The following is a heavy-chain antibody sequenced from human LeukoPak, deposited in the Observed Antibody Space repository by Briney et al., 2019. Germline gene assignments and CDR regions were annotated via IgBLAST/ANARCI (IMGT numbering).Heavy chain of an antibody. CDR3: ARRQTLTTVTTNLYYFDY. CDR1: GYSISSGYY. D-gene: IGHD4-11*01. CDR2: IYHSGST. Sequence: SETLSLTCAVSGYSISSGYYWGWIRQPPGKGLEWIGSIYHSGSTYYNPSLKSRVTIFVDTSKNQFSLKLRSVTAADTAVYYCARRQTLTTVTTNLYYFDYWCQGTLVPVSS. J-gene: IGHJ4*02. V-gene: IGHV4-38-2*01.